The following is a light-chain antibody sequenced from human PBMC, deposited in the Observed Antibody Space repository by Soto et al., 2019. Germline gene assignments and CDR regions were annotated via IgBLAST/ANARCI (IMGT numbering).Light chain of an antibody. Sequence: QSALTQPRSVSGPPAQSVIISCTDSSSGIGGYDYVSWYQHRPGTAPKLMIFDITMRPSGVPDRFSGSKSGNTASLTISGLQAEDEADYYCCSYAGSYSFYVFGTGTKVTVL. CDR2: DIT. CDR1: SSGIGGYDY. J-gene: IGLJ1*01. V-gene: IGLV2-11*01. CDR3: CSYAGSYSFYV.